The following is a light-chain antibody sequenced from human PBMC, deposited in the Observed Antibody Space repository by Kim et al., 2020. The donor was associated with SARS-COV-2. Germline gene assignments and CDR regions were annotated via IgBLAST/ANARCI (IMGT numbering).Light chain of an antibody. V-gene: IGLV2-14*01. J-gene: IGLJ3*02. CDR1: SSDVGRYNF. CDR3: KAYTTSNTWV. Sequence: GQSITISCTGASSDVGRYNFVSWYQQHPGKAPKLMIYEVSKRPSGVSNRFSGSKSDNTASLTISGLQAEDEADYYCKAYTTSNTWVFGGGTKVTVL. CDR2: EVS.